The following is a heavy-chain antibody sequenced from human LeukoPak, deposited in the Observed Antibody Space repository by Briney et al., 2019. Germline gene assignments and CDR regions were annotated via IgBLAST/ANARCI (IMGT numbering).Heavy chain of an antibody. CDR1: GFTFSGSA. CDR2: IRSKANSYAT. J-gene: IGHJ5*02. D-gene: IGHD4-17*01. V-gene: IGHV3-73*01. CDR3: TRQPHDYGEQFDP. Sequence: PGGSLRLSCAASGFTFSGSAMHWVRQASGKGLEWVGRIRSKANSYATAYAASVKGRFTISRDDSENTAYLQMNSLKTEDTAVYFCTRQPHDYGEQFDPWGQGTLVTVSS.